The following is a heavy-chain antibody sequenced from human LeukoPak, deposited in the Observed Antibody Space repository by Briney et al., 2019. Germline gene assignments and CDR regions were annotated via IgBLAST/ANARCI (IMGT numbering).Heavy chain of an antibody. CDR2: ISSSGSTI. J-gene: IGHJ4*02. CDR3: ARDDDYGDYFADY. D-gene: IGHD4-17*01. Sequence: GGSLRLSCAASGFTFSNYEMNWVRQAPGKGLEWVSYISSSGSTIYYADSVKGRFTISRDNAKNSLYLQMNSLRAGDTAAYYCARDDDYGDYFADYWGQGTLVTVSS. V-gene: IGHV3-48*03. CDR1: GFTFSNYE.